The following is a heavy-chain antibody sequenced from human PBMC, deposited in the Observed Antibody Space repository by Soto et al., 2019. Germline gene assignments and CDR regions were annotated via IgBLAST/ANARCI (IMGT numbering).Heavy chain of an antibody. CDR3: ARDSGMIERFDY. CDR2: IWYDGSNK. CDR1: GFTFSSYG. D-gene: IGHD3-22*01. Sequence: QVQLVESGGGVVQPGRSLRLSCAASGFTFSSYGMHWVRQAPGKGLEWVAVIWYDGSNKYYADSVKGRFTISRDNSKNTLYLQMNSLRAEDTAVYYCARDSGMIERFDYWGQGTLVTVSS. V-gene: IGHV3-33*01. J-gene: IGHJ4*02.